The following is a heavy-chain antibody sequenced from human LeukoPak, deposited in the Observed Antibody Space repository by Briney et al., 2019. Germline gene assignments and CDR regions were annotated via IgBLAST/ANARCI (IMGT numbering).Heavy chain of an antibody. Sequence: PSETLSLTCTVSGGSISSSSYYWGWIRQPPGKGLEWIGYIYFSGSTYYNPSLKSRVTISVDTSKNQFSLKLSSVTAADTAVYYCATRGTTIFGVVNNYYMDVWGKGTTVTVSS. CDR3: ATRGTTIFGVVNNYYMDV. J-gene: IGHJ6*03. V-gene: IGHV4-39*01. CDR1: GGSISSSSYY. D-gene: IGHD3-3*01. CDR2: IYFSGST.